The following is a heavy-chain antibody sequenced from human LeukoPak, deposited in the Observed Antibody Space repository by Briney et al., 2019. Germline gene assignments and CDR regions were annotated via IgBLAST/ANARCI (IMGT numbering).Heavy chain of an antibody. J-gene: IGHJ1*01. Sequence: GALVKVSCKASGYTFTGYYMHWVRQAPGQGLEWMGWINPNSGGTNYAQKFQGRVTMTRDTSISTAYMELSRLRSDDTAVYYCASLYSSGWAEYFQHWGQGTLVTVSS. CDR3: ASLYSSGWAEYFQH. CDR2: INPNSGGT. D-gene: IGHD6-19*01. CDR1: GYTFTGYY. V-gene: IGHV1-2*02.